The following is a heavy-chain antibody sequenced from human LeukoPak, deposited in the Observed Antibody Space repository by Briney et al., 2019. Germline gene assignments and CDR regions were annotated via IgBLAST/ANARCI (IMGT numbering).Heavy chain of an antibody. CDR1: GYTFTSYD. J-gene: IGHJ5*02. D-gene: IGHD2-2*02. CDR3: ARSGVVVVPAAITTNWFDP. V-gene: IGHV1-2*02. Sequence: GASVKVSCKASGYTFTSYDINWVRQATGQGLEWMGWINPNSGGTNYAQKFQGRVTMTRDTSISTAYMELSRLRSDDTAVYYCARSGVVVVPAAITTNWFDPWGQGTLVTVSS. CDR2: INPNSGGT.